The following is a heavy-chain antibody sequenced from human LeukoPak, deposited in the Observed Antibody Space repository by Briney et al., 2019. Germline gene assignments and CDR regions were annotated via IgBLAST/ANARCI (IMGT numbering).Heavy chain of an antibody. Sequence: SGGTLRLSCEVSGFSFRNFGMRWVRQAPGKGLEWVSDISDSGGTTYYGDSVKGRFIISRDNSKNTLYLQMNSLRAEDTAVYYCAELGITMIGGVWGKGTTVTISS. CDR2: ISDSGGTT. CDR1: GFSFRNFG. D-gene: IGHD3-10*02. J-gene: IGHJ6*04. V-gene: IGHV3-23*01. CDR3: AELGITMIGGV.